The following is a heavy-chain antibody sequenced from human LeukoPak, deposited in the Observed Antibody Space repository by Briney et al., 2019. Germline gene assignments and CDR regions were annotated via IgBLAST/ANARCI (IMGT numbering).Heavy chain of an antibody. Sequence: PGRSLRLSCTASGFTFGDYAISWVRQAPGKGLEWVGFIRSKGYGGTSEYAASVEGRLTISRDDSESIAYLQMNSLKTEDTAMYYCSRHGGVRKRYDNSKYYSYYGMDVWGQGTTVTVSS. CDR1: GFTFGDYA. CDR3: SRHGGVRKRYDNSKYYSYYGMDV. J-gene: IGHJ6*02. CDR2: IRSKGYGGTS. V-gene: IGHV3-49*04. D-gene: IGHD4-11*01.